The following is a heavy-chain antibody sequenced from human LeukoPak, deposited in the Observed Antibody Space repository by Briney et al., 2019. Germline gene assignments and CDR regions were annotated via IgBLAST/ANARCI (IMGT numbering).Heavy chain of an antibody. J-gene: IGHJ4*02. D-gene: IGHD6-13*01. CDR1: GFTFSSYS. CDR2: ISSSSSYI. Sequence: GGSLRLSCAASGFTFSSYSMDWVRQAPGKGLEWVSSISSSSSYIYYADSVKGRFTISRDNAKNSLHLQMNSLRAEDTAVYYCARPIAAAGTEGGYWGQGTLVTVSS. V-gene: IGHV3-21*01. CDR3: ARPIAAAGTEGGY.